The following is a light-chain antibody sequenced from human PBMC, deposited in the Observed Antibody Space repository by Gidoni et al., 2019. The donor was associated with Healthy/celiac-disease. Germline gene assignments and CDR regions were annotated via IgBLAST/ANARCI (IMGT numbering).Light chain of an antibody. CDR3: SSYTSSSTLEVV. Sequence: QSALTQPAYVSGSPGQAITISCTGTSSDVGGYNYVSWYQQHPGKAPNLMIYEVSNRPSGVSKRFSGSKSGNTASLTISGLQAEDEADYYCSSYTSSSTLEVVFGGGTKLTVL. V-gene: IGLV2-14*01. CDR1: SSDVGGYNY. J-gene: IGLJ2*01. CDR2: EVS.